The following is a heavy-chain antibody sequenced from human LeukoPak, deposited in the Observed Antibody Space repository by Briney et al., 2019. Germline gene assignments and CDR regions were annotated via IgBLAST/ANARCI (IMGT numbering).Heavy chain of an antibody. CDR2: VVGSGGTT. V-gene: IGHV3-23*01. Sequence: GGSLRLSCAASGFTFNFYAMNWVRQAPGKGLEWVATVVGSGGTTYYADSVKGQFTISRDNSKNTLYLQINSLRAEDTAVYYCAKDRYCSTTRCYGDFDYWGQGTLVTVSS. CDR1: GFTFNFYA. D-gene: IGHD2-2*01. CDR3: AKDRYCSTTRCYGDFDY. J-gene: IGHJ4*02.